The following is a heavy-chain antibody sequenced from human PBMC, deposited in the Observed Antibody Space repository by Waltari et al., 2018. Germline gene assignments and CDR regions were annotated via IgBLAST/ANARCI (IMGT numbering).Heavy chain of an antibody. CDR3: SSGEVTGTDF. CDR2: IRRQPYNYAT. V-gene: IGHV3-73*01. CDR1: GFSFRGPT. D-gene: IGHD6-19*01. Sequence: EVQVVESGGGLVQPGGSLKLPCATSGFSFRGPTIHWVRQTSGKGLEWVGRIRRQPYNYATAYSASVKGRFTISRDDSKNTAYLQMNNLMTEDTAVYYCSSGEVTGTDFWGQGTLVTVSS. J-gene: IGHJ4*02.